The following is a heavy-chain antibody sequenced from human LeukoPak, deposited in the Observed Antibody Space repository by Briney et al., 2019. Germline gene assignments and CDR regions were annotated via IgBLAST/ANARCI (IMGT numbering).Heavy chain of an antibody. D-gene: IGHD6-19*01. V-gene: IGHV3-33*01. CDR2: IWYDGSNK. Sequence: PGGSLSPSCAASGFTFSSFVVHGVRQAPGKGLEWVAVIWYDGSNKYYADSVKGRFTISRDNSKNTLYLQMNSLRAEDTAVYYCARDGSSGWYWVDYWGQGTLVTVSS. J-gene: IGHJ4*02. CDR3: ARDGSSGWYWVDY. CDR1: GFTFSSFV.